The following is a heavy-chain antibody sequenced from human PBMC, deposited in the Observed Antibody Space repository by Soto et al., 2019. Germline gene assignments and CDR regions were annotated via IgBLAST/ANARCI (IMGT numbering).Heavy chain of an antibody. CDR3: ARDRMRYCISTSCYRTYYGMDV. CDR2: ISAYNGNT. V-gene: IGHV1-18*01. CDR1: GYTFTSYG. J-gene: IGHJ6*02. D-gene: IGHD2-2*02. Sequence: QVQLVQSGAEVKKPGASVKVSCKASGYTFTSYGISWVRQAPGQGLEWMGWISAYNGNTNYAQKLQGRVTMTTDTATGTAYRELRSLRSDDTAVYYCARDRMRYCISTSCYRTYYGMDVWGQGTTVTVSS.